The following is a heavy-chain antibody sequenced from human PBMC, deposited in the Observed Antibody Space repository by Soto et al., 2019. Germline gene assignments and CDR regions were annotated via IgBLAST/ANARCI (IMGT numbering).Heavy chain of an antibody. J-gene: IGHJ4*02. D-gene: IGHD3-10*01. V-gene: IGHV3-30-3*01. Sequence: QVQVVESGGGVVQPGRSLRLSGSAAGCTFISYAMHWVRQAPGKGLEWVAVISYDGGNKYYADSVKGRFTISRDNSKNTLYLQINSLRAEDTAVYYSARPDYRSGSYPDYSGQGTLVTVSS. CDR1: GCTFISYA. CDR3: ARPDYRSGSYPDY. CDR2: ISYDGGNK.